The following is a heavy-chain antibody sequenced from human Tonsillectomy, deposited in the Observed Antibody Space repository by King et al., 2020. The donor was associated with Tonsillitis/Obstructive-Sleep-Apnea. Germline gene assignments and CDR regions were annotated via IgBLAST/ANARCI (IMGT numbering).Heavy chain of an antibody. CDR3: ARDPHYYDSNGDAFDI. V-gene: IGHV4-59*01. Sequence: QLQESGPGLVKPSETLSLTCTVSGGSISSYYWSWIRQPPGKGLEWIGYIYYSGSTNYNPSLKSRVTISVDTSKNQFSLKLSSVTAADTAVYYCARDPHYYDSNGDAFDIWGQGTMVTVSS. J-gene: IGHJ3*02. CDR2: IYYSGST. CDR1: GGSISSYY. D-gene: IGHD3-22*01.